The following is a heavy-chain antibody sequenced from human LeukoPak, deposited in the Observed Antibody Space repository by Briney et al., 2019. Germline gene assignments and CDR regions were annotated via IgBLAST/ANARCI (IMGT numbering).Heavy chain of an antibody. CDR1: GGTFSSYA. CDR3: ARNYYDSSGYYFFAFDI. J-gene: IGHJ3*02. D-gene: IGHD3-22*01. V-gene: IGHV1-69*05. CDR2: IIPIFGTA. Sequence: ASVKVSCKASGGTFSSYAISWVRQAPGQGLEWMGRIIPIFGTANYAQKFQGRVTITTDESTSTAYMELSSLRSEDTAVYYCARNYYDSSGYYFFAFDIWGQGTMVTVPS.